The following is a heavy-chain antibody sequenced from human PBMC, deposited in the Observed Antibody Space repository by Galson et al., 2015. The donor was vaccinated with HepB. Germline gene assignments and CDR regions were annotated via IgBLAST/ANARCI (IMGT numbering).Heavy chain of an antibody. Sequence: SVKVSCKASGFTFTSSAVQWVRQARGQRLEWIGWIVVGSGNTNYAQKFQERVTITRDMSTSTAYMELSSLRSEDTAVYYCAADRAQYYYDSSGYLFPDAFDIWGQGTMVTVSS. CDR3: AADRAQYYYDSSGYLFPDAFDI. CDR1: GFTFTSSA. V-gene: IGHV1-58*01. CDR2: IVVGSGNT. J-gene: IGHJ3*02. D-gene: IGHD3-22*01.